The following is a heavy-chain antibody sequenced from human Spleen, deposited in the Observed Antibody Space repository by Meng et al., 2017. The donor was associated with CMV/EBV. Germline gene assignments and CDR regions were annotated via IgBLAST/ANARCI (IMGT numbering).Heavy chain of an antibody. J-gene: IGHJ4*02. Sequence: GESLKISCAASGFTFSGYAMHWVRQAPGKGLEWVAIISYDGRDKYYADSVKGRFTISRDNSKNMVYLQMKSLRAGDTARYYCAKTLNGYGGEDSWGQGTLVTVSS. CDR1: GFTFSGYA. CDR2: ISYDGRDK. D-gene: IGHD5-18*01. CDR3: AKTLNGYGGEDS. V-gene: IGHV3-30-3*02.